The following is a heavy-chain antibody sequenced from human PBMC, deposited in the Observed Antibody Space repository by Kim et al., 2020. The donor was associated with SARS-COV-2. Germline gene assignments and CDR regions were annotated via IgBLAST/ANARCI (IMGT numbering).Heavy chain of an antibody. Sequence: SETLSLTCSVSGGSIISGGAYWNWIRQHPGRGLEWIGYIYHTGSTYSNSSLKSRVTISVDTSKNQFSLRLASATAADTAVSYCASGAVSSAGGDFWGQGT. CDR3: ASGAVSSAGGDF. D-gene: IGHD3-16*01. J-gene: IGHJ4*02. CDR2: IYHTGST. V-gene: IGHV4-31*03. CDR1: GGSIISGGAY.